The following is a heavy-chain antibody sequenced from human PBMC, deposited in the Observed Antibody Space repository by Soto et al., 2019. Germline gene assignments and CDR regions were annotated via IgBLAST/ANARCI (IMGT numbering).Heavy chain of an antibody. D-gene: IGHD2-2*01. CDR3: ARYRYCSSTSCSLSRFDY. J-gene: IGHJ4*02. Sequence: SETLSLTCTVSGGSISSYYWSWIRQHPGKGLEWIGYIYYSGSTNYNPSLKSRVTISVDTSKNQFSLKLSSVTAADTAVYYCARYRYCSSTSCSLSRFDYWGQGTLVTVSS. CDR1: GGSISSYY. V-gene: IGHV4-59*08. CDR2: IYYSGST.